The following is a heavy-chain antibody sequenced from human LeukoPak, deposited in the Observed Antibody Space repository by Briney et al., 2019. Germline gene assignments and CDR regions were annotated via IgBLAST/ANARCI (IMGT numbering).Heavy chain of an antibody. J-gene: IGHJ5*02. CDR2: IYYSGST. CDR1: GGSISSSSYY. D-gene: IGHD3-3*01. CDR3: ASEATYDFWSGPLSNWFDP. Sequence: SETLSLTCTVSGGSISSSSYYWGWIRQPPGKGLEWIGSIYYSGSTYYNPSLKSRVTISVDTSKNQFSLKLSSVTAADTAVYYCASEATYDFWSGPLSNWFDPWGQGTLVTVSS. V-gene: IGHV4-39*01.